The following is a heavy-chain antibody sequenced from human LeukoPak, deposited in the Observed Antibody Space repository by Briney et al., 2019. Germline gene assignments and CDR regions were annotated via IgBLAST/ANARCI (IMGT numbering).Heavy chain of an antibody. CDR2: ISWNSGSI. J-gene: IGHJ3*02. CDR1: GFTFDDYA. V-gene: IGHV3-9*01. CDR3: ARWTNYHAFDI. Sequence: GRSLRLSCAASGFTFDDYAMHWVRQAPGKGLEWVSGISWNSGSIGYADSVKGRFTISRDDSKNTVYLQMNSLRAEDTAVYYCARWTNYHAFDIWGQGTMVTVSS. D-gene: IGHD1-7*01.